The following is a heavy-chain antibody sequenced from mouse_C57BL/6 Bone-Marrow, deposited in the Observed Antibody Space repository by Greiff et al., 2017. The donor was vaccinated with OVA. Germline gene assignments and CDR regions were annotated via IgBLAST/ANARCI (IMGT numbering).Heavy chain of an antibody. CDR1: GYTFTSYW. CDR2: IYPSDSET. Sequence: QVQLKQPGAELVRPGSSVKLSCKASGYTFTSYWMDWVKQRPGQGLEWIGNIYPSDSETHYNQKFKDKATLTVDKSSSTAYMQLSSLTSEDSAVYYCARRLRWRFDYWGQGTTLTVSS. J-gene: IGHJ2*01. CDR3: ARRLRWRFDY. D-gene: IGHD1-1*01. V-gene: IGHV1-61*01.